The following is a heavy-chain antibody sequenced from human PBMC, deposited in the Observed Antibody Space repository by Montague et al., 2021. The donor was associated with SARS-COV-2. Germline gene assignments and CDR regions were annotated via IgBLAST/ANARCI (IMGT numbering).Heavy chain of an antibody. J-gene: IGHJ5*02. CDR2: IYYRGTT. V-gene: IGHV4-59*01. CDR3: ARELQYNWFDP. Sequence: SKTLSLTCTVSGGSIDSYYWSWLRLPPGKGLEWIGYIYYRGTTNYNPSLESRVTMSVDTSKNQFSLNLSSVAAADTAMYYCARELQYNWFDPWGQGTLVTVSS. CDR1: GGSIDSYY. D-gene: IGHD2-21*02.